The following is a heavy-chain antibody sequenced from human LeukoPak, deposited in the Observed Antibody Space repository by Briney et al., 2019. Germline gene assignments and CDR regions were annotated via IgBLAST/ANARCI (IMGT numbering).Heavy chain of an antibody. D-gene: IGHD3-10*01. J-gene: IGHJ5*02. V-gene: IGHV4-39*01. Sequence: SETLSLTCSVSGGSISTYNFYWVWIRQPPGKGLEWIGSIYYSGSTYYNPSLKSRVTISVDTSKNQFSLKLTSVTAADTAVYYCARQQRYYYGSGPQLLSWFDPWGQGTLVTVSS. CDR2: IYYSGST. CDR3: ARQQRYYYGSGPQLLSWFDP. CDR1: GGSISTYNFY.